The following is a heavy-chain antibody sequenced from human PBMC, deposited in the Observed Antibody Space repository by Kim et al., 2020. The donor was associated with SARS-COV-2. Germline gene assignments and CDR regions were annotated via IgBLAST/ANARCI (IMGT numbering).Heavy chain of an antibody. CDR1: GFTFSNYG. J-gene: IGHJ3*01. CDR3: ARDRRQQLAPGDAFGL. CDR2: IWYDGSNK. Sequence: GGSLRLSCAASGFTFSNYGLHWVRQAPGKGLEWVAVIWYDGSNKYYADSVKGRFTISRDNSKNTLYLQMNSLRAEDTAVYYCARDRRQQLAPGDAFGLWGQGTMVTVSS. V-gene: IGHV3-33*01. D-gene: IGHD6-13*01.